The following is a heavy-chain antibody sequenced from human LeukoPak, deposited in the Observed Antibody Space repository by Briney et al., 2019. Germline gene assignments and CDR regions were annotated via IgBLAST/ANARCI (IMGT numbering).Heavy chain of an antibody. CDR2: ISAYNGNT. CDR3: AREKRRYSSSWYSLAY. Sequence: ASVKVSCTASGYTFTSYYMHWVRQAPGQGLEWMGWISAYNGNTNLAQKFQGRVTITRDTSASTAYMELSSLRSEDTAVYYCAREKRRYSSSWYSLAYWGQGTLVTVSS. V-gene: IGHV1-3*01. D-gene: IGHD6-13*01. CDR1: GYTFTSYY. J-gene: IGHJ4*02.